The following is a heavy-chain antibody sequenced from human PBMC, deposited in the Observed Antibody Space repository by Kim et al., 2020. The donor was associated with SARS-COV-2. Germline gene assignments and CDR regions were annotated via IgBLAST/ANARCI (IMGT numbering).Heavy chain of an antibody. CDR2: YYSGTA. V-gene: IGHV4-39*01. Sequence: YYSGTAYYNPSLKSRVTISIDTSKNQFSLKLSSVTAADTAVYYCSRRGDYWGQGTLVTVSS. J-gene: IGHJ4*02. CDR3: SRRGDY.